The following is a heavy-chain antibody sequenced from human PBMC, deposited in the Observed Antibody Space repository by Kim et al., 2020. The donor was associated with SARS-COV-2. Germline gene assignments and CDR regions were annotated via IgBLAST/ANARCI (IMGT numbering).Heavy chain of an antibody. CDR3: ARGGIQNFDY. Sequence: YIYYGHSVKDRLTISRDNAQNSLYLQMNSLRGEDTAVYYCARGGIQNFDYWGQGTLVTVSS. CDR2: YI. D-gene: IGHD5-18*01. V-gene: IGHV3-21*01. J-gene: IGHJ4*02.